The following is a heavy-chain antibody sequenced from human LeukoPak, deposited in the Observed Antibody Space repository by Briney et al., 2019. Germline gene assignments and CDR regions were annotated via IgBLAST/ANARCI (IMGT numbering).Heavy chain of an antibody. CDR1: GFTFSSYD. V-gene: IGHV3-33*01. CDR2: IWYDGTKE. J-gene: IGHJ4*02. D-gene: IGHD2-2*01. CDR3: ARDFGCSSISCSALVADY. Sequence: QAGGSLRLSCAASGFTFSSYDMHWVRQAPGKGLEWVAIIWYDGTKEYYADSVKGRFTISRDNPKNTLYLQMNSLRAEDTAVYYCARDFGCSSISCSALVADYWGQGTLVTVSS.